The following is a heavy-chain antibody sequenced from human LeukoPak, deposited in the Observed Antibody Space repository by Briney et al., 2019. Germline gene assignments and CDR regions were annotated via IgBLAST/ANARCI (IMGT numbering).Heavy chain of an antibody. CDR2: INPNSGGT. V-gene: IGHV1-2*02. Sequence: ASVKVSCKASGYTFTGYYMHWVRQAPGQGLKWMGWINPNSGGTNYAQKFQGRVTMTRDTSISTAYMELSRLRSDDTAVYYCARDFRSAYCSSTSCYTKGYYYYYYMDVWGKGTTVTVSS. CDR3: ARDFRSAYCSSTSCYTKGYYYYYYMDV. J-gene: IGHJ6*03. D-gene: IGHD2-2*02. CDR1: GYTFTGYY.